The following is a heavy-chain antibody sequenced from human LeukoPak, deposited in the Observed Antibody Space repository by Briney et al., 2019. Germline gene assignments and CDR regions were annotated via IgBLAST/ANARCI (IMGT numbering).Heavy chain of an antibody. J-gene: IGHJ4*02. V-gene: IGHV3-66*04. CDR1: GFTVSSNY. D-gene: IGHD3-16*02. CDR2: IYSGGST. Sequence: GGSLRLSCAASGFTVSSNYMSWVRQAPGMGLEWVSVIYSGGSTYYADSVKGRFTISRDNSKNTLYLQMNSLRAEDTAVHYCARQTMITFGGVIALSGYFDYWGQGTLVTVSS. CDR3: ARQTMITFGGVIALSGYFDY.